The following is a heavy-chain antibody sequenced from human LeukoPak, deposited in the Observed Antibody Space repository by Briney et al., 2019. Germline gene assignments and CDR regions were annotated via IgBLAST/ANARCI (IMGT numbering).Heavy chain of an antibody. Sequence: GGSLRLSCAASGFTFSSYAMSWVRQAPGEGLEWVSAISGSGGSTYYADSVKGRFTISRDNSKNTLYLQMNSLRAEDTAVYYCAKGGHIVVVTAIRWFDPWGQGTLVTVSS. CDR3: AKGGHIVVVTAIRWFDP. D-gene: IGHD2-21*02. J-gene: IGHJ5*02. V-gene: IGHV3-23*01. CDR1: GFTFSSYA. CDR2: ISGSGGST.